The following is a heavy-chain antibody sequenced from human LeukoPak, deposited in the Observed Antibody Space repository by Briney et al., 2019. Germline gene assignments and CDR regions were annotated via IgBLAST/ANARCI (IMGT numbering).Heavy chain of an antibody. V-gene: IGHV3-33*01. J-gene: IGHJ3*02. CDR2: IWYDGSNK. CDR1: GFTFSSYG. Sequence: GGSLRLSCAASGFTFSSYGMHWVRQAPGKGLEWVAVIWYDGSNKYYADSVKGRFTISRDNSKNTLYLQMNSLRAEDTAVYYCARDTYSGSYPNAFDIWGQGIMVTVSS. D-gene: IGHD1-26*01. CDR3: ARDTYSGSYPNAFDI.